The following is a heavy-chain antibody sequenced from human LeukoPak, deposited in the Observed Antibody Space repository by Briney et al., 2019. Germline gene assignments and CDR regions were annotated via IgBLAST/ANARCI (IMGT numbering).Heavy chain of an antibody. Sequence: GGSLRLSCAASGFTFSDHIMNWVRQLPGKRLEWVAYVSGSGSTVYYADSVKGRFTISRDNGKSSLYLQMNGLRVEDTALYYCVRQFASWGQGTLVTVSS. V-gene: IGHV3-48*01. CDR3: VRQFAS. CDR2: VSGSGSTV. CDR1: GFTFSDHI. J-gene: IGHJ4*02.